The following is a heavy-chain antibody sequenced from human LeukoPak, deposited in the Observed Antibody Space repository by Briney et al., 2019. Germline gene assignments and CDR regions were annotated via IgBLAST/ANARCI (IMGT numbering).Heavy chain of an antibody. CDR3: ARDSRLNGWDIDY. CDR1: GGSISSYY. J-gene: IGHJ4*02. CDR2: IYYSGST. D-gene: IGHD6-19*01. Sequence: SETLSLTCTVYGGSISSYYWSWNRQPPGKGLEWIGYIYYSGSTNYNPSLKSRVTISVDTSKNQFSLKLSSVTAADTAVYYCARDSRLNGWDIDYWGQGTLVTVSS. V-gene: IGHV4-59*12.